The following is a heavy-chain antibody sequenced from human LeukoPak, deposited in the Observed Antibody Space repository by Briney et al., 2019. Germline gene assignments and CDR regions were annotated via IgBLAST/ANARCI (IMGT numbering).Heavy chain of an antibody. D-gene: IGHD5-12*01. J-gene: IGHJ3*02. CDR1: GFTVSSKY. V-gene: IGHV3-53*01. Sequence: GGSLRLSCAASGFTVSSKYMSWVRQAPGKGLEWVSVIYGGDSTYYADSVKGRFTISRDNSKNTLYLQMNSLRAEDTAVYYCARDKFPWIQRYDAFDIWGQGTMVTVSS. CDR2: IYGGDST. CDR3: ARDKFPWIQRYDAFDI.